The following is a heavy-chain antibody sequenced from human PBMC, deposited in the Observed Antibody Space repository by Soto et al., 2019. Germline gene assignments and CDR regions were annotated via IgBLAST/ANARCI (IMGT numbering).Heavy chain of an antibody. J-gene: IGHJ6*03. CDR3: ARTAFYGDQPANYYYYMDV. D-gene: IGHD4-17*01. CDR2: ISSSSSYI. Sequence: GGSLRLSCAASGFTFSSYSMNWVRQAPGKGLEWVSSISSSSSYIYYADSVKGRFTISRDNAKNSLYLQMNSLRAEDTAVYYCARTAFYGDQPANYYYYMDVWGKGTTVTVSS. V-gene: IGHV3-21*01. CDR1: GFTFSSYS.